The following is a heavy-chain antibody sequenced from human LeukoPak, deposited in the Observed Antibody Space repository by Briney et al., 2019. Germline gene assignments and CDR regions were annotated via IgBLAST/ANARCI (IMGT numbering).Heavy chain of an antibody. V-gene: IGHV4-59*01. CDR1: GASISPYY. CDR3: ARGLAVAGTTAYYYGMDV. J-gene: IGHJ6*02. Sequence: PSETLSLTCIVSGASISPYYWSWIRQPPGKSLEWIGYIYFTGSTDYNPSLKSRVSISVDTSKNQFSLKLNSVTAADTAVYYCARGLAVAGTTAYYYGMDVWGQGTTVTVSS. CDR2: IYFTGST. D-gene: IGHD6-19*01.